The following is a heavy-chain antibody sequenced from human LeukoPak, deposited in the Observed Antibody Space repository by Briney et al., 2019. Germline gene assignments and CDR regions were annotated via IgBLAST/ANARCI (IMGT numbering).Heavy chain of an antibody. CDR3: ARVLGWFDP. Sequence: GSLRLSCVASGFTFSHSWMTWVRQAPGKGLEWIGYIYYSGSTNYNPSLKSRVTISVDTSKNQFSLKLSSVTAADTAVYYCARVLGWFDPWGQGTLVTVSS. V-gene: IGHV4-59*11. CDR1: GFTFSHSW. CDR2: IYYSGST. J-gene: IGHJ5*02.